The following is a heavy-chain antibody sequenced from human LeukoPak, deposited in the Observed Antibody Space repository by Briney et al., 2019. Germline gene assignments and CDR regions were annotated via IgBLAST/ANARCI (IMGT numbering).Heavy chain of an antibody. CDR3: TSNDFWSTY. D-gene: IGHD3-3*01. CDR1: GFTFSGSS. J-gene: IGHJ4*02. Sequence: PGGSLRLSCAASGFTFSGSSLQWVRQASGKGLEWLGRIRGKPNSYATAYAASVKSRFTISRDDSKNTAYLQMNSPKTEDTAVYYCTSNDFWSTYWGQGTLVTVSS. CDR2: IRGKPNSYAT. V-gene: IGHV3-73*01.